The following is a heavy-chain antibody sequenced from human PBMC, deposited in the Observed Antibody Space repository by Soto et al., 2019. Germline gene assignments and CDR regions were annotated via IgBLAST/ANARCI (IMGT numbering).Heavy chain of an antibody. J-gene: IGHJ3*02. Sequence: QAQLMQSGAEVKKPGASVTISCKTFGYSFTKFYIHWVRQAPGQGLEWMGNINPSGNATSFAQKFQGRVTTTRDTSTGTVYMYLASLSYDHTAIYFCAREAGDSEAFDIWGPGTVITVSS. CDR2: INPSGNAT. V-gene: IGHV1-46*03. CDR3: AREAGDSEAFDI. CDR1: GYSFTKFY. D-gene: IGHD4-17*01.